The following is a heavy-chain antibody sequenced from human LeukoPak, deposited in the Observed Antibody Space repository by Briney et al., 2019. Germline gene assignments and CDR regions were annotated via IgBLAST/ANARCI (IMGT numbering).Heavy chain of an antibody. J-gene: IGHJ4*02. CDR3: ARGLRGYVSRDY. Sequence: PGGSLRLSCAASGFTLNNYWMSWVRQAPGKGLEWVANIKQDGSEKYYVDSVKGRFTISRDNAKKSLDLEMNSLRAEDTAVYYCARGLRGYVSRDYWGQGTLVTVSS. CDR1: GFTLNNYW. CDR2: IKQDGSEK. D-gene: IGHD5-12*01. V-gene: IGHV3-7*01.